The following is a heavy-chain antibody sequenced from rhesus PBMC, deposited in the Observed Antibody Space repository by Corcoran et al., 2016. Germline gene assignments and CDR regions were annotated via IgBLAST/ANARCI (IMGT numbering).Heavy chain of an antibody. CDR1: GGSIRSSY. J-gene: IGHJ4*01. CDR3: VRGAANFDY. Sequence: QLQLQESGPGLVKPSEPLSVTCAVSGGSIRSSYGSWIRKAPGKGLEWIGYIYGSCSSTNYNPSLKSRVTLSVDTSKNQFSLKLSSVTAADTAVYYCVRGAANFDYWGQGVLVTVSS. CDR2: IYGSCSST. V-gene: IGHV4-169*01. D-gene: IGHD6-25*01.